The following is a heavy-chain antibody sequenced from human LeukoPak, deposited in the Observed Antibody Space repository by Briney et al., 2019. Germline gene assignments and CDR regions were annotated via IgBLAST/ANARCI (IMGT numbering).Heavy chain of an antibody. J-gene: IGHJ6*02. CDR3: VRHVSSGWDYYNGLDV. V-gene: IGHV4-39*01. CDR1: GGSIGSSGFY. Sequence: SETLSLACKVSGGSIGSSGFYWGWIRQPPGKGLEWIGSIYYPESTHYNPSLESRVTISVDTSKYQVSLTLSSVTATDTAVYYCVRHVSSGWDYYNGLDVWGQGTTVTVSS. CDR2: IYYPEST. D-gene: IGHD6-19*01.